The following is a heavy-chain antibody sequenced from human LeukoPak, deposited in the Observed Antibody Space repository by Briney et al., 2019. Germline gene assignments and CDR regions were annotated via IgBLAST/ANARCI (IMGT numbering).Heavy chain of an antibody. V-gene: IGHV3-48*04. Sequence: GGSLRLPCAASGFTFSSYSMIGVRQPPGKALVGVSYISSSSSTIYYADSVKGRFTISRDNAKNSLYLQMNSLRAEDTAVYYCTRHAADYYDSSGYYDYWGQGALGTVSS. CDR2: ISSSSSTI. D-gene: IGHD3-22*01. CDR1: GFTFSSYS. CDR3: TRHAADYYDSSGYYDY. J-gene: IGHJ4*02.